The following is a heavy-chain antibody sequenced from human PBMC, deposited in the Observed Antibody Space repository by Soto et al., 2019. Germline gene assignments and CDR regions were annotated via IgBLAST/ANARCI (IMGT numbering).Heavy chain of an antibody. CDR1: GFAFSSYG. CDR3: AKDAYYYDSTPLDY. D-gene: IGHD3-22*01. J-gene: IGHJ4*02. CDR2: ISYDGSNK. Sequence: GGSLRLSCAASGFAFSSYGMHWVRQAPGKGLEWVAVISYDGSNKYYADSVKGRFTISRDNSKNTLYLQMNSLRAEDTAVYYCAKDAYYYDSTPLDYWGQGTLVTVSS. V-gene: IGHV3-30*18.